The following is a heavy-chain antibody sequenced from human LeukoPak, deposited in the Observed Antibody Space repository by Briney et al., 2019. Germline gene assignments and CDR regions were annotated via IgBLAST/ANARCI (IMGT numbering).Heavy chain of an antibody. D-gene: IGHD2-2*01. CDR3: TRSDLLGYCSSTSCYTAPIPDY. Sequence: QTGGSLRLSCTASGFTFGDYAMSWVRQAPGKGLEWVGFIRSKAYGGTTEYAASVKGRFTISRDDSKSIAYLQMNSLKTEDTAVYYCTRSDLLGYCSSTSCYTAPIPDYWGQGTLVTVSS. CDR1: GFTFGDYA. V-gene: IGHV3-49*04. J-gene: IGHJ4*02. CDR2: IRSKAYGGTT.